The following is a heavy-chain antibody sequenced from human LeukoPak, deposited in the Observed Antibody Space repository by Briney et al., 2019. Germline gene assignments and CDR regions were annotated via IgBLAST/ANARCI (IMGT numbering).Heavy chain of an antibody. CDR1: GYTFTSYY. D-gene: IGHD3-22*01. J-gene: IGHJ4*02. Sequence: GASVKVSCRASGYTFTSYYMHWVRQAPGQGLEWRGIINPSGGSTSYAQKFQGRVTMTRDTSTSTVYMELSSLRSEDTAVYYCARDLGAYYDSSVSYFDYWGQGTLVTVSS. V-gene: IGHV1-46*01. CDR3: ARDLGAYYDSSVSYFDY. CDR2: INPSGGST.